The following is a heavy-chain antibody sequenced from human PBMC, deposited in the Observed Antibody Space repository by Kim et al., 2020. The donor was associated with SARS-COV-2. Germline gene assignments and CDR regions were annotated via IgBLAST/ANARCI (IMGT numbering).Heavy chain of an antibody. Sequence: SETLSLTCTVSGGSIGSDNYYWTWIRQPPGKGLEWIGFISDSGRSHFNSSLKSRVSISIDTSNNQFSLKLSSATAADTGVYYCARDAWLSPFDYWGQGIL. D-gene: IGHD3-9*01. V-gene: IGHV4-30-4*01. CDR2: ISDSGRS. J-gene: IGHJ4*01. CDR1: GGSIGSDNYY. CDR3: ARDAWLSPFDY.